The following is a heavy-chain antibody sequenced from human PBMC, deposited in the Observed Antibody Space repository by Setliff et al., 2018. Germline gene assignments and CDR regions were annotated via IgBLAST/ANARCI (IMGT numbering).Heavy chain of an antibody. J-gene: IGHJ4*02. V-gene: IGHV4-34*01. CDR3: ARGRNIAARLLDS. Sequence: PSETLSLTCAVYGGSFSGYYWNWIRQPPGKGLEWIGEIDHSGSTNYSPSLKSRVTISIDTSKDQFSLKLISMTAADTAVYYCARGRNIAARLLDSWGQGTLVTVSS. CDR1: GGSFSGYY. CDR2: IDHSGST. D-gene: IGHD6-6*01.